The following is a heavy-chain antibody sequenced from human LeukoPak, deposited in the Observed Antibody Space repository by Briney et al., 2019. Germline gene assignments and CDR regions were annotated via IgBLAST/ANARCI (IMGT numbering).Heavy chain of an antibody. V-gene: IGHV4-4*07. CDR2: IYTSGST. Sequence: SETLSLTCTVSGGSISSYYWSWIRQPAGRGLEWIGRIYTSGSTNYNPSPKSRVTMSVDTSKNQFSLKLSSVTAADTAVYYCARGEYYDYVWGSYRYSKAFDIWGQGTMVSVSS. CDR3: ARGEYYDYVWGSYRYSKAFDI. CDR1: GGSISSYY. J-gene: IGHJ3*02. D-gene: IGHD3-16*02.